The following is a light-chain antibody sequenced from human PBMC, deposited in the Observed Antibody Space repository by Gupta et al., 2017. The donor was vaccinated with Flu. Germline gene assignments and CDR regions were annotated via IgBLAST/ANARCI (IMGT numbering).Light chain of an antibody. CDR3: QSTDSSGSYV. Sequence: SYELTQPPSVSVSHGQTARITCSGDALPKQYAYWYQQKPGQAPVLVIYKDSERPSGIPERFSGSSSGTTVTLTISGVQAEDEADYYCQSTDSSGSYVFGTGTKVTVL. J-gene: IGLJ1*01. CDR1: ALPKQY. V-gene: IGLV3-25*02. CDR2: KDS.